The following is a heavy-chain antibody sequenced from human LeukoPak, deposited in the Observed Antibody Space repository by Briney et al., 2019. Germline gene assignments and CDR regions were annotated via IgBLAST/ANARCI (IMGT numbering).Heavy chain of an antibody. D-gene: IGHD6-19*01. CDR2: TSFDGRNE. Sequence: PGGSLRLSCAGSGFTFSMYGMHWVRQAPGKGLEWVAVTSFDGRNEYYADSVKGRFTISRDNSKNTLYLQMNSLRTEDTAIYYCAKVRTAVSGCHDSWGQGALVTVSS. V-gene: IGHV3-30*18. CDR1: GFTFSMYG. CDR3: AKVRTAVSGCHDS. J-gene: IGHJ4*02.